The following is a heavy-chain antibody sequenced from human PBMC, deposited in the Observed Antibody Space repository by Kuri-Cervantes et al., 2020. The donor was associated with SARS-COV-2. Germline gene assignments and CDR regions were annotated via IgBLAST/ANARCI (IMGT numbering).Heavy chain of an antibody. CDR1: GFTFSSYS. Sequence: GESLKISCAASGFTFSSYSMNWVRQAPGKGLEWVSYISSSSSTIYYADSVKGRFTISRDNAKNSLYLQMNSLRAEDTAVYYCARDQGWAPGSSDYFDYWGQGTLVTVSS. V-gene: IGHV3-48*04. J-gene: IGHJ4*02. CDR2: ISSSSSTI. D-gene: IGHD6-6*01. CDR3: ARDQGWAPGSSDYFDY.